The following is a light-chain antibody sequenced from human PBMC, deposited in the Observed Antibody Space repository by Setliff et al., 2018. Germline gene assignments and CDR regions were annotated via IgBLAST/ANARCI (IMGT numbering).Light chain of an antibody. CDR1: QSVFSSSNYKNY. J-gene: IGKJ2*01. CDR3: QQYFSFPST. Sequence: DIVMTQSPDSLAVSLGERATINCKSSQSVFSSSNYKNYLAWYQQKPGQPPKLLIYWASSRESGVPDRFSGGGSGTDFTLTISSLQAEDAAVYYCQQYFSFPSTFGQGTKVDIK. V-gene: IGKV4-1*01. CDR2: WAS.